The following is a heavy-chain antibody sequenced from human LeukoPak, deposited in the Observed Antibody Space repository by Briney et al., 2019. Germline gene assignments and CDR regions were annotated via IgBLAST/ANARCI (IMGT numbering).Heavy chain of an antibody. J-gene: IGHJ6*03. CDR2: IIPIFGTA. CDR3: ARSPASYYYYYMDV. Sequence: SVKVSCKASGGTFSSYAISWVRQAPGQGLEWRGGIIPIFGTANYAQKFQGRVTITADESTSTAYMELSSLRSEDTAVYYCARSPASYYYYYMDVWGKGTTVTISS. CDR1: GGTFSSYA. V-gene: IGHV1-69*13. D-gene: IGHD2-15*01.